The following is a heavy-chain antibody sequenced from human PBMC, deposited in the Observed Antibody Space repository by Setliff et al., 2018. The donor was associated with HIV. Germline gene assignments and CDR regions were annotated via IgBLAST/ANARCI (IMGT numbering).Heavy chain of an antibody. J-gene: IGHJ4*02. V-gene: IGHV4-34*01. CDR2: INHSGST. CDR1: GGSFSGYY. Sequence: SETLSLTCAVYGGSFSGYYWSWIHQPPGKGLEWIGEINHSGSTNYNMSLWSRVTISLDASRNQFSLELISVTAADTAVYYCAGGPGTTSIDYWAQGTLVTVSS. D-gene: IGHD1-26*01. CDR3: AGGPGTTSIDY.